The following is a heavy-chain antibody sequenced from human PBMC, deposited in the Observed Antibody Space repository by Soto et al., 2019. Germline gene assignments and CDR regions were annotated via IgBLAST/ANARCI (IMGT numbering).Heavy chain of an antibody. CDR3: ARGFPSSRRITMVRGVSNWFDP. CDR1: GYTFTGYY. D-gene: IGHD3-10*01. Sequence: ASVKVYCKASGYTFTGYYMHWVRQAPGQGLEWMGWINPNSGGTNYAQKFQGWVTMTRDTSISTAYMELSRLRSDDTAVYYCARGFPSSRRITMVRGVSNWFDPWGQGTLVTVSS. CDR2: INPNSGGT. J-gene: IGHJ5*02. V-gene: IGHV1-2*04.